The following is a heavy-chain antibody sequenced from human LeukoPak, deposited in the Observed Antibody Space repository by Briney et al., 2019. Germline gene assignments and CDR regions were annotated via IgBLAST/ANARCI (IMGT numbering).Heavy chain of an antibody. J-gene: IGHJ4*02. CDR1: GGSISNYY. Sequence: SETLSLTCTVSGGSISNYYWSWIRQPAGKGLEWIGRIYTSGTTNYNPSLKSRVTISVDTSKNQFSLKLSSVTAADTAVYYCARGVYIAAAQYAYWGQGTLVTVSS. CDR2: IYTSGTT. V-gene: IGHV4-4*07. D-gene: IGHD6-13*01. CDR3: ARGVYIAAAQYAY.